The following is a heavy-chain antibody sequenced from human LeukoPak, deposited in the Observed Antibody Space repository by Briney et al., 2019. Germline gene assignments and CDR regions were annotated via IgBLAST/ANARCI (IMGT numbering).Heavy chain of an antibody. CDR1: GGSISSYY. V-gene: IGHV4-59*01. Sequence: SETLSLTCTVSGGSISSYYWSWIRQPPGKGLEWIGYIYYSGSTNYNPSLKSRVTISVDTSKNQFSLKLSSVTAADTAVYYCARETMTTVVTPKYYYYYYMDVWGKGTTVTVSS. CDR2: IYYSGST. CDR3: ARETMTTVVTPKYYYYYYMDV. J-gene: IGHJ6*03. D-gene: IGHD4-23*01.